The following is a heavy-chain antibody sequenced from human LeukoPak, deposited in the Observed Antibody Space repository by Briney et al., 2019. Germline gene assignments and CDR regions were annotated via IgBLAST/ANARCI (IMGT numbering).Heavy chain of an antibody. CDR2: ISSSSSYI. J-gene: IGHJ6*03. CDR3: ARVRSSPTLKYYYMDV. D-gene: IGHD6-19*01. CDR1: VFTLISYS. Sequence: GGSLRLSRAPSVFTLISYSLKWVRQTPGKGGDRVSSISSSSSYIYYADSVKGRFTISRDNAKNSLYLQMNSLRAEDTAVYYCARVRSSPTLKYYYMDVWGKGTTVTVSS. V-gene: IGHV3-21*01.